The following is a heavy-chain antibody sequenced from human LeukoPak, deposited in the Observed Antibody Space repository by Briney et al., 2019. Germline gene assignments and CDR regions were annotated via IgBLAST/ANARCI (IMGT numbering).Heavy chain of an antibody. D-gene: IGHD6-19*01. Sequence: GGSLRLSCAASGFTLSSYAMSWVRQAPEKGLEWVSAISGSGGSTYYADSVKGRFTISRDNSKNTLYLQMNSLRAEDTAVYYCAKAEVWGIIAVAGIDYWGQGTLVTVSS. CDR2: ISGSGGST. CDR1: GFTLSSYA. V-gene: IGHV3-23*01. J-gene: IGHJ4*02. CDR3: AKAEVWGIIAVAGIDY.